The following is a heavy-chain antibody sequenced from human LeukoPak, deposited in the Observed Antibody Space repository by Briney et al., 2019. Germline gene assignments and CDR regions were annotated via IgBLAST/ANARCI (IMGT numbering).Heavy chain of an antibody. Sequence: SETLSLTCTVSGGSISSYYWSWIRQPPGKGLEWIGEINHSGSTNYNPSLKSRVTISVDTSKNQFSLKLSSVTAADTAVYYCARVGVWGSYRRNYYFDYWGQGTLVTVSS. J-gene: IGHJ4*02. CDR3: ARVGVWGSYRRNYYFDY. D-gene: IGHD3-16*02. CDR1: GGSISSYY. CDR2: INHSGST. V-gene: IGHV4-34*01.